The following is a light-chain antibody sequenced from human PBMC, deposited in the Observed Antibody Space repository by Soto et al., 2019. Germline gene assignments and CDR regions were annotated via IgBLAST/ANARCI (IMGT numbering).Light chain of an antibody. J-gene: IGLJ1*01. Sequence: LTQPPSVSGAPGQRVTISCTGSSSNIGAGYDVHWYQQLPGTAPKLLIYGNSNRPSGVPDRFSGSKSGTSASLAITGLQAEDEADYYCQSYDSSLSADYVFGTGTKVTVL. CDR3: QSYDSSLSADYV. CDR2: GNS. V-gene: IGLV1-40*01. CDR1: SSNIGAGYD.